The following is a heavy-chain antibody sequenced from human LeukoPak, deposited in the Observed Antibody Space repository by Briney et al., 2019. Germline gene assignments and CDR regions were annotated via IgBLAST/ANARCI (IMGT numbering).Heavy chain of an antibody. CDR2: INHSGST. V-gene: IGHV4-34*01. Sequence: LETLSLTCAVYGGSFSGYYWSWIRQPPGKGLEWIGEINHSGSTYYNPSLKSRVTISVDTSKNQFSLKLSSVTAADTAMYYCARQDYDYVWGSYRSYYFDYWGQGTLVTVSS. CDR1: GGSFSGYY. D-gene: IGHD3-16*02. CDR3: ARQDYDYVWGSYRSYYFDY. J-gene: IGHJ4*02.